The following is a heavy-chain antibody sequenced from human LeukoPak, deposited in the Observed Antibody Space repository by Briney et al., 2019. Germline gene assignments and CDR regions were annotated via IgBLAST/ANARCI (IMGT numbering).Heavy chain of an antibody. J-gene: IGHJ4*02. D-gene: IGHD3-10*01. CDR3: ARGLFGSGSCPDY. CDR1: GFTFSSYA. V-gene: IGHV3-33*01. Sequence: GGSLRLSCTAPGFTFSSYAIHWIRQAPGKGLEWVALVWHDGSNRYYADSVKGRFTISRDNSKNTVYLQMNSLRAEDTAVYYCARGLFGSGSCPDYWGQGTLVTVSS. CDR2: VWHDGSNR.